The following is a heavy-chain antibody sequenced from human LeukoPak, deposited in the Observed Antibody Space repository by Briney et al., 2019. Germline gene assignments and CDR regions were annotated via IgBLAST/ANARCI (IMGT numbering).Heavy chain of an antibody. CDR2: INSDGSST. Sequence: GGSLRLSCAASGFTFSSYSMNWVRQAPGKGLVWVSSINSDGSSTSYADSVKGRFTISRDNAKNTLYLQMNGLRAEDTALYYCARDGKRGYSYGYTDYWGQGTLVTVSS. V-gene: IGHV3-74*01. CDR1: GFTFSSYS. CDR3: ARDGKRGYSYGYTDY. J-gene: IGHJ4*02. D-gene: IGHD5-18*01.